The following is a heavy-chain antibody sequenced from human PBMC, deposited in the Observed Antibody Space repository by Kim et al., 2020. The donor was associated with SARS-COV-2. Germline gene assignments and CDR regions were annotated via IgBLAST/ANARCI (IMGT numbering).Heavy chain of an antibody. CDR2: IKSNSGGGTT. J-gene: IGHJ4*02. Sequence: GGSLRLSCVASGFTFTNAWMSWVRQGPAMGLEWVALIKSNSGGGTTYYTSAVEGRFTISRDDSANTLCLEMTTLKSEDTAVYFCSAGLRKTDTDSWGQG. V-gene: IGHV3-15*01. D-gene: IGHD4-17*01. CDR1: GFTFTNAW. CDR3: SAGLRKTDTDS.